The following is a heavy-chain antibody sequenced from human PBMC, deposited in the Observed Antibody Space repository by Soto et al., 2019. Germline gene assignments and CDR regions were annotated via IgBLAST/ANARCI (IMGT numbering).Heavy chain of an antibody. J-gene: IGHJ4*01. CDR3: ARGHDPYDYIWGSRADFDY. CDR2: INPNSGGT. V-gene: IGHV1-2*04. Sequence: ASVKVSCKASGYTFTGYYMHWVRQAPGQGLEWMGWINPNSGGTNYAQKFQGWVTMTRDTSISTAYMELSRLRSDDTAVYYCARGHDPYDYIWGSRADFDYWGHGTLVTVSS. D-gene: IGHD3-16*01. CDR1: GYTFTGYY.